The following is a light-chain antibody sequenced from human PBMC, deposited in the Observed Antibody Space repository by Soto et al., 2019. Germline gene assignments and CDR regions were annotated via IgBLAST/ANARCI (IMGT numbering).Light chain of an antibody. V-gene: IGLV1-40*01. CDR3: QTYDSSLSGV. Sequence: QAVVTQPPSVSGAPGQTITISCTGTHSNIGAGYDVHWYRHLPGTAPRVVIFGNNNRPSGVPDRFSGSKSDTSASLTITGLQAEDEADYYCQTYDSSLSGVFGGGTKVTVL. J-gene: IGLJ2*01. CDR1: HSNIGAGYD. CDR2: GNN.